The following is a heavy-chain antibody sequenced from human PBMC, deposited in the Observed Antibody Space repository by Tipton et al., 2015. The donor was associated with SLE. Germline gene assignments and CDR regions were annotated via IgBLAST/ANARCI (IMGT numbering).Heavy chain of an antibody. Sequence: SLRLSCAASGFAFSNYEMSWVRLAPGKGLEWISYITTGGNTLHYADSVKGRFTISRDDAKNSLYLQMNSLSPEDTAVYYCVRDRGYYDSSGYWSERGYFDSWGQGALVTVSS. CDR3: VRDRGYYDSSGYWSERGYFDS. J-gene: IGHJ4*02. V-gene: IGHV3-48*03. CDR1: GFAFSNYE. D-gene: IGHD3-22*01. CDR2: ITTGGNTL.